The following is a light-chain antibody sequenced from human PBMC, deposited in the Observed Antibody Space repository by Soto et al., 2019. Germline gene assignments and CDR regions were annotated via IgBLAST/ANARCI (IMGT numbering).Light chain of an antibody. CDR1: SSDVGGYKF. Sequence: QSALTQPPSASGSPGQSVTISCTGTSSDVGGYKFVSWYQQHPGKAPKLMIFEVDKRPSGVPDRFSGSKSGNTASLTISGLQAEDEADYYCCSYAGSYTLIFGGGTKVTVL. J-gene: IGLJ2*01. V-gene: IGLV2-8*01. CDR2: EVD. CDR3: CSYAGSYTLI.